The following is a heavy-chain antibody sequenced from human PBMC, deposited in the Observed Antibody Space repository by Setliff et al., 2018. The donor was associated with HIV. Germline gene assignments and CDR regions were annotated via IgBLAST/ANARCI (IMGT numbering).Heavy chain of an antibody. J-gene: IGHJ4*02. CDR3: WAGYNYDDSGYYSPYFDY. CDR1: GGSVTSSLYC. Sequence: SETLSLTCTVSGGSVTSSLYCWGWIHQPPGKGLEWIGTIYYGGTTYYNPSLRSRVTISVDTSRNRFFLKLTSVTAADTAVYYCWAGYNYDDSGYYSPYFDYWGQGALVTVSS. V-gene: IGHV4-39*01. CDR2: IYYGGTT. D-gene: IGHD3-3*01.